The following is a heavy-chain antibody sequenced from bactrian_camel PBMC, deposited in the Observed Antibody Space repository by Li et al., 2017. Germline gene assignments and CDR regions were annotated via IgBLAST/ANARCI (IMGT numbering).Heavy chain of an antibody. Sequence: VQLVESGGDLVQPGGSLRLSCAASGFTFRTTYMHWFRQAPGKGVEWVAVIDGGSSYREYADSVKGRFTISQDNGKNTVTLQMNSLRPEDTALYYCAAYRRADYCVGSSRIEADFTNWGQGTQVTVS. D-gene: IGHD3*01. J-gene: IGHJ4*01. CDR1: GFTFRTTY. CDR2: IDGGSSYR. V-gene: IGHV3S40*01. CDR3: AAYRRADYCVGSSRIEADFTN.